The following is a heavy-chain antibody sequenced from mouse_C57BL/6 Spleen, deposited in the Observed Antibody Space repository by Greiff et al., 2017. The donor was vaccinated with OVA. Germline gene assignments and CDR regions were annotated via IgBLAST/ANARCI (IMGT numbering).Heavy chain of an antibody. V-gene: IGHV1-54*01. CDR1: GYAFTHYL. J-gene: IGHJ4*01. D-gene: IGHD2-3*01. Sequence: VQLQQSGAELVRPGTSVKVSCKASGYAFTHYLIEWVKQRPGQGLEWIGVINPGSGGTNYNEKFKGKATLTADKSSSTAYMQLSSLTSEDSAVYFCARSDGYYAMDYWGQGTSVTVSS. CDR3: ARSDGYYAMDY. CDR2: INPGSGGT.